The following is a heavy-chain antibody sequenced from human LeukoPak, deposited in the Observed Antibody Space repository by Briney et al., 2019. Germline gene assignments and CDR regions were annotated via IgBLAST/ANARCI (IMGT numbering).Heavy chain of an antibody. D-gene: IGHD1-26*01. CDR2: LGIAGDT. CDR1: GFTVSSYA. J-gene: IGHJ4*02. CDR3: ARQKQSHGNFDY. V-gene: IGHV3-13*01. Sequence: QPGGSLRLSCAASGFTVSSYAMHRVRQPIGKGLEWVSALGIAGDTFYPGSVKGRFTISRENAKNSLYLQMNSLRAEDTAMYYCARQKQSHGNFDYWGQGTLVTVSS.